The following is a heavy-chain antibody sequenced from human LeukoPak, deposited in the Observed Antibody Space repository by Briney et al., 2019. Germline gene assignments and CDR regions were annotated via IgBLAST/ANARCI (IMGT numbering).Heavy chain of an antibody. CDR3: AREGGYSYGYGY. J-gene: IGHJ4*02. CDR2: ISYDGSNK. D-gene: IGHD5-18*01. CDR1: GFTFSSYA. Sequence: GRSLRLSCAASGFTFSSYAMHWVRQAPGKGLEWVAVISYDGSNKYYADSVKGRFTISRDNAKNSLYLQMNSLRAEDTAVYYCAREGGYSYGYGYWGQGTLVTVSS. V-gene: IGHV3-30*04.